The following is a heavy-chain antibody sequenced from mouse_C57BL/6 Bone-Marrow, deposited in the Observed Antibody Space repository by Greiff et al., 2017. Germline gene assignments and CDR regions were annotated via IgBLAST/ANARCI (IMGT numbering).Heavy chain of an antibody. Sequence: VQLQQSGPELVKPGASVKIPCKASGYTFTDYNMDWVKQSHGKSLKWIGDINPNNGGTIYNQKFKGKATLTVDKSSSTAYMELRSLTSEDTAVYYCARHGSSYWYFDVWGTGTTVTVSS. CDR3: ARHGSSYWYFDV. J-gene: IGHJ1*03. V-gene: IGHV1-18*01. CDR2: INPNNGGT. D-gene: IGHD1-1*01. CDR1: GYTFTDYN.